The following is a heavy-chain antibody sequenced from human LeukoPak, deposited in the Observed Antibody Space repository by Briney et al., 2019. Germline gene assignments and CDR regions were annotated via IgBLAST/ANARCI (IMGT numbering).Heavy chain of an antibody. CDR2: INPNSGGT. D-gene: IGHD3-10*01. Sequence: ASVKVSCKASGYTFTGYYIHWVGQAPGQGLEWVGWINPNSGGTDYAQKFQGRLTMTRDTSISTAYMELSSLRSDDTAVYYCARVSDNGSENFDQWGQGPLVTLSS. J-gene: IGHJ4*02. CDR3: ARVSDNGSENFDQ. CDR1: GYTFTGYY. V-gene: IGHV1-2*02.